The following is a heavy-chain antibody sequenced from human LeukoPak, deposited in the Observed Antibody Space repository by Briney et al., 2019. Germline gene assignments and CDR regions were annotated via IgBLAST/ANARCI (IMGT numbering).Heavy chain of an antibody. J-gene: IGHJ5*02. V-gene: IGHV3-21*01. CDR2: ISSSSSYI. D-gene: IGHD6-13*01. Sequence: GGSLRLSCAASGFTFSSYSMNWVRQAPGKGLEWVSSISSSSSYIYYADSGKGRFTISRDNAKNSLYRQMNSLRAEDTAVYSCARVWIAAAGQEWFDPWGQGTLVTVSS. CDR1: GFTFSSYS. CDR3: ARVWIAAAGQEWFDP.